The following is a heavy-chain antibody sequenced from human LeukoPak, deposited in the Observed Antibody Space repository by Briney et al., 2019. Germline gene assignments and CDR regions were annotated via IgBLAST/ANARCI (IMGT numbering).Heavy chain of an antibody. J-gene: IGHJ6*02. CDR1: GFTFTSYT. CDR3: ARDRYYGMDV. V-gene: IGHV3-48*04. CDR2: VSSGGTTI. Sequence: GGSLRLSCAASGFTFTSYTMNWVRQAPGKGLEWVSYVSSGGTTIYYADSVKGRFTISRDNAKNSLFLQMNSLRAEDTAVYHCARDRYYGMDVWGQGTTVTVSS.